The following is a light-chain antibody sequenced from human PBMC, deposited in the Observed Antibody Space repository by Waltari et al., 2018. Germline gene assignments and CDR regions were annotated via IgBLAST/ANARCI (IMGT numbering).Light chain of an antibody. CDR3: SSYTSGGTHV. Sequence: QSALTQPASVSGSPGQPITIPCPGTTRDVGGYDYVPWYQHHPGRAPKLMIYEVGYRPSGVSNRFYGSKSGNTASLTISGLQADDEADYYCSSYTSGGTHVFGTGTKATVL. J-gene: IGLJ1*01. CDR2: EVG. V-gene: IGLV2-14*01. CDR1: TRDVGGYDY.